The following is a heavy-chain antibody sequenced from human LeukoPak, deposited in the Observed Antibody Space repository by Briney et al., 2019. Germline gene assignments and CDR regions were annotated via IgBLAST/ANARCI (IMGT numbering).Heavy chain of an antibody. CDR1: GFTFSSYG. J-gene: IGHJ4*02. Sequence: GGSLRLSCAASGFTFSSYGMHWVRQAPGKGLEWVAVIWYDGSNKYYADSVKGRFTISRDNSKNTLYLQMNSLRAEDTAVYYCARDSKKVPAARFDYRGQGTLVTVSS. CDR2: IWYDGSNK. D-gene: IGHD2-2*01. V-gene: IGHV3-33*01. CDR3: ARDSKKVPAARFDY.